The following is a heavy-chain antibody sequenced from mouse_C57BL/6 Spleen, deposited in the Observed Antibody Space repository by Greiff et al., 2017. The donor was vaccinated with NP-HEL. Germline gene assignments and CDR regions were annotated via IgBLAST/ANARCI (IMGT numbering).Heavy chain of an antibody. Sequence: QVQLQQSGPGLVQPSQSLSITCTVSGFSLTSYGVHWVRQSPGKGLEWLGVIWSGGSTDYNAAFMSRLSITKDNSKSQVFFKMNSLQADDTAIYYCATSDYYGSSYVGYFDVWGTGTTVTVSS. CDR2: IWSGGST. CDR1: GFSLTSYG. V-gene: IGHV2-5*01. CDR3: ATSDYYGSSYVGYFDV. D-gene: IGHD1-1*01. J-gene: IGHJ1*03.